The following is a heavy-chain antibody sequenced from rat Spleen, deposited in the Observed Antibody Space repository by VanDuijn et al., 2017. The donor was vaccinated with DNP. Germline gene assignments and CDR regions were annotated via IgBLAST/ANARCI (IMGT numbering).Heavy chain of an antibody. J-gene: IGHJ2*01. V-gene: IGHV5-22*01. Sequence: EVQLVASGGGLVQPGRSLKLSCTASGFSFRYYGMAWVRQAPTKGLEWVAYIGSAAYAPYYGDSVKGRFTISRDNAKSTLYLQMNSLRSEDMATYYCVRWNSGHFDYWGQGVMVTVSS. D-gene: IGHD4-3*01. CDR2: IGSAAYAP. CDR3: VRWNSGHFDY. CDR1: GFSFRYYG.